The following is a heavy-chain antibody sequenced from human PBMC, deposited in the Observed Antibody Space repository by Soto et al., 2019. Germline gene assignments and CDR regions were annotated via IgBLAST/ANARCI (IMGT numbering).Heavy chain of an antibody. D-gene: IGHD3-10*01. V-gene: IGHV1-18*01. J-gene: IGHJ5*02. CDR3: ERDGGKNYYGSGSYHWFDP. CDR1: GYTFTSYG. CDR2: ISDSNGNT. Sequence: QVQLVQSGAEVKKPGASVKVSCKASGYTFTSYGITWVRQAPGQGLEWMGWISDSNGNTNYAQKLQGRVTMTTDTSTSTAYMELRSLRSDDTAVYYCERDGGKNYYGSGSYHWFDPWGQGTLVTVSS.